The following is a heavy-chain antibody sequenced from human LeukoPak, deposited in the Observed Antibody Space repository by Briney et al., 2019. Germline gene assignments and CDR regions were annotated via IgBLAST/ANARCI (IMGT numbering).Heavy chain of an antibody. CDR1: GFTFSSYS. CDR3: AVPYSSSLHWYYYYGMDV. Sequence: PGGSLRLSCAASGFTFSSYSMNWVRQAPGKGLEWVSSISSSSSYIYYADSVKGRFTISRDNAKNSLYLQMNSLRAEDTAVYYCAVPYSSSLHWYYYYGMDVWGHGTTVTVSS. V-gene: IGHV3-21*01. CDR2: ISSSSSYI. J-gene: IGHJ6*02. D-gene: IGHD6-13*01.